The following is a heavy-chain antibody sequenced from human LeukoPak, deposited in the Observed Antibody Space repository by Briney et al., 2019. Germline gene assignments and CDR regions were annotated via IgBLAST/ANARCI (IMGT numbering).Heavy chain of an antibody. CDR3: AKELVSRSSLTIDF. V-gene: IGHV3-23*01. CDR2: IGGSSDYT. CDR1: GFTFSRDS. Sequence: GGSLRLSCAASGFTFSRDSMNWVRQAPGKGLEWISAIGGSSDYTFYGDSVKGRFITSRDNSKTTLYLHMHSLTVEDTAVYYCAKELVSRSSLTIDFWGQGILVTVSS. D-gene: IGHD6-13*01. J-gene: IGHJ4*02.